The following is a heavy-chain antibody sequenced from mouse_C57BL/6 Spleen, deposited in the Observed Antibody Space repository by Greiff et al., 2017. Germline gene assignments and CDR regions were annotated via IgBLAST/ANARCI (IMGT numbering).Heavy chain of an antibody. D-gene: IGHD1-2*01. CDR2: IYPSDSET. V-gene: IGHV1-61*01. Sequence: VQLQQPGAELVRPGSSVKLSCKASGYTFTSYWMDWVKQRPGQGLEWIGNIYPSDSETHYNQKFKDKATLTVDKSSSTAYMQLSSLTSEDSAVYYCERGGYGTYWGKGTTLTVSS. CDR1: GYTFTSYW. CDR3: ERGGYGTY. J-gene: IGHJ2*01.